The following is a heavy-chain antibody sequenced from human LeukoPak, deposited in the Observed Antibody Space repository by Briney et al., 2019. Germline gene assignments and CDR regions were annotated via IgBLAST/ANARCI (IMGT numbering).Heavy chain of an antibody. D-gene: IGHD3-10*01. Sequence: KSSETLSLTCSVSGDSISSSYWSWIRQPPGKGLEWIGNIYNSANTNYNPSLQSRVTMSVDTSKSQFSLQLTSVSAADTAVYYCARGADGSGSGSFDIWGKGTMVTVSS. CDR2: IYNSANT. V-gene: IGHV4-59*08. CDR3: ARGADGSGSGSFDI. J-gene: IGHJ3*02. CDR1: GDSISSSY.